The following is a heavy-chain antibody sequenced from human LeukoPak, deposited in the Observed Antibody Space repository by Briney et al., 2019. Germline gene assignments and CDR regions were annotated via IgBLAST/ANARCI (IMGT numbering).Heavy chain of an antibody. CDR1: GGSISSYY. CDR2: IYYSGST. J-gene: IGHJ4*02. V-gene: IGHV4-59*01. Sequence: SETLSLTCTVPGGSISSYYWSWIRQPPGKGLEWIGYIYYSGSTNYNPSLKSRVTISVDTSKNQFSLRLSSVTAADTAVYYCASYHPNWNYAFDYWGQGTLVTVSS. CDR3: ASYHPNWNYAFDY. D-gene: IGHD1-7*01.